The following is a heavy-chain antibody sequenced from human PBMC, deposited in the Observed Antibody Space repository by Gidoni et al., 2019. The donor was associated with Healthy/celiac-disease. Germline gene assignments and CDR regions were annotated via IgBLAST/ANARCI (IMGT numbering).Heavy chain of an antibody. Sequence: EVQLVESGGGLVKPGGSLRLSCAAYGFTFSSYSMNWVRQAPGKGLELVASISSSSRYISYADSVKGRFTIARDNAKNSLYLQMNRRRAEDTAVYYCARAGWDTAMVNNWFDPWGQGTLVTVSS. CDR1: GFTFSSYS. CDR2: ISSSSRYI. V-gene: IGHV3-21*01. J-gene: IGHJ5*02. CDR3: ARAGWDTAMVNNWFDP. D-gene: IGHD5-18*01.